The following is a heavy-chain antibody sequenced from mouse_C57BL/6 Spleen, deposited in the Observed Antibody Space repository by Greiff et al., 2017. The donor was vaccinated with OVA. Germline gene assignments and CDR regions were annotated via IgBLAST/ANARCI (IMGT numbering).Heavy chain of an antibody. CDR3: ARTGSRGDWYSDV. J-gene: IGHJ1*03. Sequence: EVKLVESGGGLVKPGGSLKLSCAASGFTFSDYGMHWVRQAPEKGLEWVAYISSGSSTIYYADTVKGRFTISRDNAKNTLFLQMTSLRSEDTAMYYCARTGSRGDWYSDVWGTGTTVTVSS. CDR2: ISSGSSTI. CDR1: GFTFSDYG. D-gene: IGHD1-1*01. V-gene: IGHV5-17*01.